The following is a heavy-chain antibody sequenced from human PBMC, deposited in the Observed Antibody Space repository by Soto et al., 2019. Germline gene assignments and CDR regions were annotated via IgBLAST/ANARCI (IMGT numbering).Heavy chain of an antibody. CDR1: GGSISSYY. Sequence: SETLSLTCTVSGGSISSYYWSWIRQPPGKGLEWIGYIYYSGSTNYNPPLKSRVTISVDTSKNQFSLKLSSVTAADTAVYYCARGWDLGYWGQGTLVTVSS. V-gene: IGHV4-59*01. CDR2: IYYSGST. J-gene: IGHJ4*02. CDR3: ARGWDLGY. D-gene: IGHD1-26*01.